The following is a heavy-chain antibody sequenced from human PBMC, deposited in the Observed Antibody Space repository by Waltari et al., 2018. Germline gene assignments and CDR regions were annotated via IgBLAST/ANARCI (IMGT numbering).Heavy chain of an antibody. V-gene: IGHV3-30*02. CDR2: IRYDGSNK. CDR1: GFTFSSYG. Sequence: QVQLVESGGGVVQPGGSLSLSCAASGFTFSSYGMHWFRQAPGKGLEWVAFIRYDGSNKYYADSVKGRFTISRDNSKNTLYLQMNSLRAEDTAVYYCAKGAYYYDSSGYYYFDYWGQGTLVTVSS. CDR3: AKGAYYYDSSGYYYFDY. J-gene: IGHJ4*02. D-gene: IGHD3-22*01.